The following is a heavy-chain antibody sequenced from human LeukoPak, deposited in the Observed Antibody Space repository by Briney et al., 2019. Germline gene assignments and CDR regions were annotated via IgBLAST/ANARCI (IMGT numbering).Heavy chain of an antibody. CDR3: AKGVGYSSGWYSGYYFDY. V-gene: IGHV3-23*01. J-gene: IGHJ4*02. CDR1: GFTFSSYA. D-gene: IGHD6-19*01. Sequence: GGSLRLSCAAPGFTFSSYAMSWVRQAPGKGLEWVSAISGSGGSTYYADSVKGRFTISRDNAKNTLYLQMNSLRAEDTAVYYCAKGVGYSSGWYSGYYFDYWGQGTLVTVSS. CDR2: ISGSGGST.